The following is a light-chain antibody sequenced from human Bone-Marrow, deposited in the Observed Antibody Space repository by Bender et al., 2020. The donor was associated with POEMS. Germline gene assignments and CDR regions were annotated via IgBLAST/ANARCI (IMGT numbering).Light chain of an antibody. CDR2: GNN. Sequence: QSVLTQPPSVSGAPGQRVTISCTGSSSNIGAGFDVHWYQQLPGAAPKLVIYGNNRRPPGVPDRFSGSKSGTSASLAISGLQAEDEADYYCSSYTTTSTLVVFGGGTKLTVL. CDR3: SSYTTTSTLVV. J-gene: IGLJ3*02. V-gene: IGLV1-40*01. CDR1: SSNIGAGFD.